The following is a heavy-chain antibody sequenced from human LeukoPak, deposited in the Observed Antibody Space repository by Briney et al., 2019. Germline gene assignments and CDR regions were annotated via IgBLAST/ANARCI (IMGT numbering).Heavy chain of an antibody. CDR1: GGSFSGYY. D-gene: IGHD5-24*01. Sequence: SETLSLTCAVYGGSFSGYYWSWIRQPPGKGLEWIGEINHSGSTNYNPSLKSRVTISVDTSKNQFSLKLSSVTAADTAVYYCAGVGERRDAYNSPHPPYYFDYWGQGTLVTVSS. J-gene: IGHJ4*02. V-gene: IGHV4-34*01. CDR3: AGVGERRDAYNSPHPPYYFDY. CDR2: INHSGST.